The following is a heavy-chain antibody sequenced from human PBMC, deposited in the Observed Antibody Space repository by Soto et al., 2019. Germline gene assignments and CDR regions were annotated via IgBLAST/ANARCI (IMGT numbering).Heavy chain of an antibody. Sequence: GGSLRLSCAASGFTFSSYAMSWVRPAPGKGLEWVSAISGSGGSTYYADSVKGRFTISRDNSKNTLYLQMNSLRAEDTAVYYCTRDAYYDFWRGYSGYYYYYMDVWGKGTTVTVSS. CDR2: ISGSGGST. J-gene: IGHJ6*03. CDR1: GFTFSSYA. V-gene: IGHV3-23*01. CDR3: TRDAYYDFWRGYSGYYYYYMDV. D-gene: IGHD3-3*01.